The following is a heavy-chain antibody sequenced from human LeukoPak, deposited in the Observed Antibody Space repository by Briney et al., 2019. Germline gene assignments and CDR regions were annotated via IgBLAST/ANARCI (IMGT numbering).Heavy chain of an antibody. D-gene: IGHD4-23*01. CDR2: IYSSSTYI. Sequence: SGGSLRLSCAASGFTFSSYTMNWVRQAPGKGPEWVSSIYSSSTYIYYADSIKGRFTISRDNAKNSLYLQMNSLRAEDTAVYYCASLGPGGSVNYWGQGTLVTVSS. J-gene: IGHJ4*02. V-gene: IGHV3-21*01. CDR3: ASLGPGGSVNY. CDR1: GFTFSSYT.